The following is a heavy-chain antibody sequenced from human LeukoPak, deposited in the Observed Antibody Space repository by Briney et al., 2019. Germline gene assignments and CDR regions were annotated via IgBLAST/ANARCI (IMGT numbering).Heavy chain of an antibody. V-gene: IGHV3-74*01. Sequence: GGSLRLSCAASGFTFSSYWMHWVRQVPGKGLVWVSRINSDGSSTSYAGSVKGRVTISRDNAKNTLYLQMNSLRAEDTAVYYCARDPFRSWYGVRYFDYWGQGTLVTVSS. CDR3: ARDPFRSWYGVRYFDY. J-gene: IGHJ4*02. CDR2: INSDGSST. D-gene: IGHD6-13*01. CDR1: GFTFSSYW.